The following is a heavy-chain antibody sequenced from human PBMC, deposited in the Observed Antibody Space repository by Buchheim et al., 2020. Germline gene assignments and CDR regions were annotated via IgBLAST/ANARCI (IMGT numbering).Heavy chain of an antibody. Sequence: EVQLVESGGGLVQPGGSLRLSCAASGFTDSSSWMHWVRQAPGKGLVWVSRLTADGRDTAYADSVKGRFTISRDHAKNTLYLQMNTLRAEDTAVYYCARSWRFSLDSWGRGTL. V-gene: IGHV3-74*01. J-gene: IGHJ4*02. CDR3: ARSWRFSLDS. CDR1: GFTDSSSW. CDR2: LTADGRDT. D-gene: IGHD3-10*01.